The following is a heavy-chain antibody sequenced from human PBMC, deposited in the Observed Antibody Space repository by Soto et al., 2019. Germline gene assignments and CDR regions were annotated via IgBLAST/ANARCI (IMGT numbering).Heavy chain of an antibody. Sequence: PGGSLRLSCAASGFTFDDYAMHWARQVPGKGLEWVSGITWNSNNIGYADSVKGRFTISRDNAKNSLFLQLNSLRVEDTALYYCAKSPGGYYYGMDVWGQGTTVTVSS. D-gene: IGHD1-1*01. V-gene: IGHV3-9*01. CDR1: GFTFDDYA. CDR2: ITWNSNNI. CDR3: AKSPGGYYYGMDV. J-gene: IGHJ6*02.